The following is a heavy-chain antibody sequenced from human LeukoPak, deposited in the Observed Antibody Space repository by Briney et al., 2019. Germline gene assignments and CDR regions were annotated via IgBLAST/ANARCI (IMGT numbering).Heavy chain of an antibody. CDR3: ARRDNYDY. V-gene: IGHV3-74*01. CDR2: INSDGSST. Sequence: PGWSLRLSCACSGFTLSGKWMHWVRQAPGKGLVWVSRINSDGSSTSYADSVKGRFTISRDNAKNTLYLQMDSLRAEDTAVYYCARRDNYDYWGQGTLVTVSS. CDR1: GFTLSGKW. D-gene: IGHD2-15*01. J-gene: IGHJ4*02.